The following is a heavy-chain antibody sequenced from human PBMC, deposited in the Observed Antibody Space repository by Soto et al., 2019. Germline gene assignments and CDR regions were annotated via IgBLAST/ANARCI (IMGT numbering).Heavy chain of an antibody. V-gene: IGHV4-39*01. CDR3: ARQRKNSGYDFAY. J-gene: IGHJ4*02. Sequence: TLSLTCTVSGGSISSSSYYWGWIRQPPGKGLEWIGSIYYSGSTYYNPSLKSRVTISVDTSKNQFSLKVDSVTAADTAIYYCARQRKNSGYDFAYWGQGTLVTVSS. CDR2: IYYSGST. CDR1: GGSISSSSYY. D-gene: IGHD5-12*01.